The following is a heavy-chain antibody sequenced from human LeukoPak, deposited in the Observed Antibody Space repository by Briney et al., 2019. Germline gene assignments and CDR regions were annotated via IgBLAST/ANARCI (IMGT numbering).Heavy chain of an antibody. V-gene: IGHV3-23*01. Sequence: GGSLRLSCAASGFIFSTHAMAWVRRAPGKGLEWLSAISSRGDATYYADSVKGRFTISRDDSKNTLYLQMNSLRAEDTAVYYCAKDWSGSYYGCLQHWGQGTLVTVSS. J-gene: IGHJ1*01. CDR1: GFIFSTHA. CDR3: AKDWSGSYYGCLQH. CDR2: ISSRGDAT. D-gene: IGHD1-26*01.